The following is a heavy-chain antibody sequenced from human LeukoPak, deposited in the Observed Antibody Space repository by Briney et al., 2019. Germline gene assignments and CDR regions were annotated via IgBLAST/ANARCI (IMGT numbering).Heavy chain of an antibody. CDR2: ISGDGAST. Sequence: GGSLSLSCAASGFTVRTNYMTWVRQAPGKGLEWVSLISGDGASTYYADSVKGRFTISRDNSKNSLYLQMNSLRAEDTALYYCAKDLASVYDAFNIWGQGTMVTVSS. CDR1: GFTVRTNY. J-gene: IGHJ3*02. CDR3: AKDLASVYDAFNI. V-gene: IGHV3-43*02.